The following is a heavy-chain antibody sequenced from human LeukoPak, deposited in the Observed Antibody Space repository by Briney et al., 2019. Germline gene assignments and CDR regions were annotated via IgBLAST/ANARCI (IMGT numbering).Heavy chain of an antibody. CDR1: GYTFTSYD. Sequence: ASVKVSCKASGYTFTSYDINWVRQATGQGLEWMGWMNPNSGNTGHAQKFQGRVTLTTNTSISTAYMELSSLGSEDTAVYYCARRPSYGSGNYLFYYYYMDVWGTGTTVTISS. CDR2: MNPNSGNT. CDR3: ARRPSYGSGNYLFYYYYMDV. J-gene: IGHJ6*03. D-gene: IGHD3-10*01. V-gene: IGHV1-8*01.